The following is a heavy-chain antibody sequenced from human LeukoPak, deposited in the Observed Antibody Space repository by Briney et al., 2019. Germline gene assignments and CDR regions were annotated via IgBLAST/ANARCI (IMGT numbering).Heavy chain of an antibody. J-gene: IGHJ4*02. V-gene: IGHV3-23*01. CDR3: AKNRGLPL. Sequence: SGGSLRLSCAASGFTFSNYAMSWVRQAPGKGLEWVSDINGSGGRTYHADSVKGRFTVSRDNFKNTLYLQMNSLRAEDTAVYYCAKNRGLPLWGQGTLVTVSS. CDR1: GFTFSNYA. CDR2: INGSGGRT.